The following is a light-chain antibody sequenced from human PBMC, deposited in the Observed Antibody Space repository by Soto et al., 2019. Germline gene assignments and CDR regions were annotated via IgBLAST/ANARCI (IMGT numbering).Light chain of an antibody. Sequence: QSALTQPAFVSGSPGQSITLSCTGSSSDVGAYTSVSWYQHHPGKAPKLMIYEVSKRPSGVSNRFSGSKSGNTASLTISGLEPEDEAHYYCSSHTSDNRSYVFGTGTKLTVL. CDR1: SSDVGAYTS. J-gene: IGLJ1*01. V-gene: IGLV2-14*01. CDR3: SSHTSDNRSYV. CDR2: EVS.